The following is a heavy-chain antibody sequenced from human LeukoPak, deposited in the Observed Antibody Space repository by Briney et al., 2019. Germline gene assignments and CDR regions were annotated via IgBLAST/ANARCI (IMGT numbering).Heavy chain of an antibody. CDR1: GYTFTSYA. Sequence: ASVKVSCKASGYTFTSYAMNWVRQAPGQGLEWMGWINTNTGNPTYAQGFTGRFVFSLDTSVSTAYLQISSLKAEDTAVYYCARVGVVGATVYYYYMDVWGKGTTVTVSS. D-gene: IGHD1-26*01. CDR2: INTNTGNP. J-gene: IGHJ6*03. V-gene: IGHV7-4-1*02. CDR3: ARVGVVGATVYYYYMDV.